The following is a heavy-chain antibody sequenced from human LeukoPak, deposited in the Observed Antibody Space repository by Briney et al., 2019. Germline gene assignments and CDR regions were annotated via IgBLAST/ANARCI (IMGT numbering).Heavy chain of an antibody. V-gene: IGHV1-2*02. CDR3: ARERTLTSCYDY. D-gene: IGHD2-15*01. CDR2: INPNSGGT. Sequence: ASVKVSCKASGYTFTGYYMHWVRQAPGQGLEWMGWINPNSGGTNYAQKFKGSVTMTRDTSISTAYMELSRLRSDDTAVYYCARERTLTSCYDYWGQGTLVTVSS. CDR1: GYTFTGYY. J-gene: IGHJ4*02.